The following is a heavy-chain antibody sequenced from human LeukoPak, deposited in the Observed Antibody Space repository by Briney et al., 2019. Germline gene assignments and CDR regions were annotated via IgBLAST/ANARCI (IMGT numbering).Heavy chain of an antibody. CDR2: IYYSGST. D-gene: IGHD3-22*01. CDR3: ARRASSGYYGY. J-gene: IGHJ4*02. Sequence: PSETLSLTCTVSGGSISSYYWSWIRQPPGKGLEWIGYIYYSGSTNYNPSLKSRVTISVDTSKNQFSLKLSSVTAADTAVYYRARRASSGYYGYWGQGTLVTVSS. CDR1: GGSISSYY. V-gene: IGHV4-59*01.